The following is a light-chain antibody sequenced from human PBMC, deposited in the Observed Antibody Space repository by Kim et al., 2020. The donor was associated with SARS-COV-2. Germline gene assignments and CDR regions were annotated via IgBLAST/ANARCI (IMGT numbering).Light chain of an antibody. CDR1: QNIGTY. J-gene: IGKJ2*03. CDR3: QHSYVSPFS. V-gene: IGKV1-39*01. CDR2: AAS. Sequence: ASVGDRVSITCRERQNIGTYLNWYQHSLGKSPKLLVYAASSVSNGVPSRFSGDGFGTDFTLTISDLQPEDFATYYCQHSYVSPFSFGQGTKVDIK.